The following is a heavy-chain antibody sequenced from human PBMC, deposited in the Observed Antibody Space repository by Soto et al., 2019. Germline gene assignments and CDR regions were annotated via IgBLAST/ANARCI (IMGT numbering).Heavy chain of an antibody. CDR2: ISGSGGST. CDR3: AKDLDFWSGYGPNDY. CDR1: GFTFSGYA. D-gene: IGHD3-3*01. J-gene: IGHJ4*02. V-gene: IGHV3-23*01. Sequence: EVQLLESGGGLVQPGGSLRLSCAASGFTFSGYAMSWVRQAPGKGLEWVSAISGSGGSTYYADSVKGRFTISRDNSKNTLYLQMNSLRAEDTAVYYCAKDLDFWSGYGPNDYWGQGTLVTVSS.